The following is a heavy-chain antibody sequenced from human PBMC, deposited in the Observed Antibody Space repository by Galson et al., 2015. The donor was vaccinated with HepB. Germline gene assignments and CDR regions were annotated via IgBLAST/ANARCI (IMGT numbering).Heavy chain of an antibody. CDR3: ARDRERDGYNAGFGY. CDR1: GSSFNRYG. CDR2: IWYDGRNK. V-gene: IGHV3-33*01. J-gene: IGHJ4*02. Sequence: SLRLSCAASGSSFNRYGMHWVRQAPGKGLEWVAAIWYDGRNKYDADSVKGRFTISRDNSDNTLYLQMNSLRAEDTAVYYCARDRERDGYNAGFGYWGQGTLVTVSS. D-gene: IGHD5-24*01.